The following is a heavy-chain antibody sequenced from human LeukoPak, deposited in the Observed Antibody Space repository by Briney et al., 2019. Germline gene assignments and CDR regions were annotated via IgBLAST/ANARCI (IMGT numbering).Heavy chain of an antibody. CDR1: GFTFSSYA. CDR3: ARDKGFGESPLDY. CDR2: ISYDGSNK. J-gene: IGHJ4*02. V-gene: IGHV3-30-3*01. Sequence: GGSLRLSCAASGFTFSSYAMHWVRQAPGKGLEWVAVISYDGSNKYYADSVKGRFTISRDNSKNTLYLQMNSLRAEDTAVYYCARDKGFGESPLDYWGQGTLVTVSS. D-gene: IGHD3-10*01.